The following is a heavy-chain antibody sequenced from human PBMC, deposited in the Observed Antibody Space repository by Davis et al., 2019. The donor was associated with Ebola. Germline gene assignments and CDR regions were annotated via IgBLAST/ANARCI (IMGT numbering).Heavy chain of an antibody. J-gene: IGHJ5*02. CDR1: GFTFTRAV. D-gene: IGHD3-16*01. Sequence: SVKVSCKPSGFTFTRAVVQWVRQARGQRLESIGWIVVGSGDTSYAQKFQGRVTITRDMSTSSAYMELNSLTSEDTAVYCCAAGGGGGADNWFDPWGQGTLVTVSS. V-gene: IGHV1-58*01. CDR3: AAGGGGGADNWFDP. CDR2: IVVGSGDT.